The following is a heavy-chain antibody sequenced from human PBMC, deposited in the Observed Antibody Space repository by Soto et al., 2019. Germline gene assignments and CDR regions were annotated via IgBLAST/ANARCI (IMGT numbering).Heavy chain of an antibody. V-gene: IGHV3-33*01. D-gene: IGHD3-22*01. CDR3: AREARAYYYDSSGSHIDY. J-gene: IGHJ4*02. CDR1: GFTFSSYG. CDR2: IWYDGSNK. Sequence: QVQLVESGGGVVQPGRSLRLSCAASGFTFSSYGMHWVRQASGKGLEWVAVIWYDGSNKYYADSVKGRFTISRDNSKNTLYLQMNSLRAEDTAVYYCAREARAYYYDSSGSHIDYWGQGTLVTVSS.